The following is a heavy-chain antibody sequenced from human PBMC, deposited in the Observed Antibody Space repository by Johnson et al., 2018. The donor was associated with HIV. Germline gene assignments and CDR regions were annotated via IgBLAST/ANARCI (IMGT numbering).Heavy chain of an antibody. J-gene: IGHJ3*02. CDR2: ISWNSGSI. CDR3: ARDSSLTRI. V-gene: IGHV3-9*01. CDR1: GFTFDNYA. D-gene: IGHD6-6*01. Sequence: VQLVESGGGLVQPDRSLRLSCAASGFTFDNYAMHWVRQGPGKGLEWVSGISWNSGSIGSADSVKGRFTISRDNAKNSLYLQMNSLRAEDTAVYYCARDSSLTRIWGQGTMVTVSS.